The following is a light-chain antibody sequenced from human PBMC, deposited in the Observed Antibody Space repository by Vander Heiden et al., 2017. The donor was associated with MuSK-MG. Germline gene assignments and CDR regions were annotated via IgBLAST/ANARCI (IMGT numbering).Light chain of an antibody. CDR3: QQEYYWQPYT. CDR2: GAS. CDR1: QSVSSN. Sequence: EIVMTQSPATLSVSPGERATLSCRASQSVSSNLAWYQQKPGQAPRLLTYGASTRATGIPARFSVSGYGTEFTLTISSLQSEDFAVYSCQQEYYWQPYTFGQGTKLXIK. J-gene: IGKJ2*01. V-gene: IGKV3-15*01.